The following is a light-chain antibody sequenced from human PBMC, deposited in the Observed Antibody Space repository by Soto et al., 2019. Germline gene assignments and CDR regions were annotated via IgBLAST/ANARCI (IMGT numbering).Light chain of an antibody. V-gene: IGKV1-5*01. J-gene: IGKJ5*01. CDR3: QQADTFPIT. CDR1: QSISSW. Sequence: DIQMTQSPSTLSASVGDRVTITCRASQSISSWLAWYQQAPGKAPKLLIFDASSLESGVPSRFSGSGSGTEFTLTISSLQPEDFAVYYCQQADTFPITFGQGTRLEIK. CDR2: DAS.